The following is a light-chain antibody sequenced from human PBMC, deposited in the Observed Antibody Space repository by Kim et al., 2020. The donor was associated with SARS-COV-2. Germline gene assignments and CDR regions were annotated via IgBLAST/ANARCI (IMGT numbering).Light chain of an antibody. CDR1: SSDVGSYNL. CDR2: EVS. V-gene: IGLV2-23*02. J-gene: IGLJ3*02. Sequence: QSALTQPASVSGSPGQSITISCTGTSSDVGSYNLVSWYQQHPGKAPKLMIYEVSKRPSGVSNRFSGSKSGNTASLTISGLQAEDEADYYCCSYAGSSTLGVFGGGTQLTVL. CDR3: CSYAGSSTLGV.